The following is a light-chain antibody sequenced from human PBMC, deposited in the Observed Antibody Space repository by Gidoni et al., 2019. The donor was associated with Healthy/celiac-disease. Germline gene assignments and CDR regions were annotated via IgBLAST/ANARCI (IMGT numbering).Light chain of an antibody. CDR1: SSDVGGYNY. Sequence: QSALTPPPSAPGSPGQSVTISCTGTSSDVGGYNYVSWYQQHPGKAPKLMIYEVSKRPSGVPDRFSGSKSGNTASLTVSGLQAEDEADYYCSSYAGSNNHVVFGGGTKLTVL. J-gene: IGLJ2*01. V-gene: IGLV2-8*01. CDR3: SSYAGSNNHVV. CDR2: EVS.